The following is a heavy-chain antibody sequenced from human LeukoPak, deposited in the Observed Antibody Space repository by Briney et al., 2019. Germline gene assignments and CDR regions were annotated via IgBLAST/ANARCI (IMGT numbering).Heavy chain of an antibody. CDR2: INPDGGEK. V-gene: IGHV3-7*03. Sequence: GGSLRLSCAASGFIFSDYYMSWIRQAPGKGLEWVATINPDGGEKYYVDSVKGRFTISRDNTKNSLSLEMNSLRAEDTAVYYCARYFALVTATVRRDYWGQGTLVTVSS. J-gene: IGHJ4*02. D-gene: IGHD2-21*02. CDR1: GFIFSDYY. CDR3: ARYFALVTATVRRDY.